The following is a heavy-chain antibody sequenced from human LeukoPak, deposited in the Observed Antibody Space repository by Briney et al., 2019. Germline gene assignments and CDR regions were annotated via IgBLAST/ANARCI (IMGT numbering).Heavy chain of an antibody. Sequence: SETLSLTCTVSGGSISSYYWSWIRQPPGKGLEWIGYIYYSGSTNYNPSLKSRVTISVDTSKNQFSLKLSSVTAADTAVYYCARAQRLRYFDWLLSFDYWGQGTLVTVSS. CDR3: ARAQRLRYFDWLLSFDY. V-gene: IGHV4-59*01. J-gene: IGHJ4*02. D-gene: IGHD3-9*01. CDR1: GGSISSYY. CDR2: IYYSGST.